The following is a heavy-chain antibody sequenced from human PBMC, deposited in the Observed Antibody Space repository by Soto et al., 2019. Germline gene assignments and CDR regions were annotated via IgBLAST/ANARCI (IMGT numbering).Heavy chain of an antibody. V-gene: IGHV1-69*05. D-gene: IGHD6-13*01. CDR2: IFPVFGIA. CDR3: ARAPQQPSSWHSYGLDV. J-gene: IGHJ6*02. CDR1: GSTFTNFA. Sequence: QVQLVQSGAEVRKPGSSVKVSCKASGSTFTNFAITWVRQAPGRGLEWMGGIFPVFGIATYAQNFRGRVIIVTDESSNTTYMEVNSLTSEDTALYYCARAPQQPSSWHSYGLDVWGQGTSVTVTS.